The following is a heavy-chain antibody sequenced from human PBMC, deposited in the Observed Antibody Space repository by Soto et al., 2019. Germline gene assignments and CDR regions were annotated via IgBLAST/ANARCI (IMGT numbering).Heavy chain of an antibody. V-gene: IGHV4-30-4*01. J-gene: IGHJ2*01. CDR2: IFPSGAT. D-gene: IGHD5-18*01. CDR3: ARGSAAKRYFDL. CDR1: GVPISGSDYH. Sequence: QVQLEESGPGLVKPSQTLSLMCTVSGVPISGSDYHWSWIRQSPGKGLEWIGYIFPSGATHYNSSLGRRITMSVETSKSQCSLRLTAVTAADTAVYFCARGSAAKRYFDLWGRGTLVTVSS.